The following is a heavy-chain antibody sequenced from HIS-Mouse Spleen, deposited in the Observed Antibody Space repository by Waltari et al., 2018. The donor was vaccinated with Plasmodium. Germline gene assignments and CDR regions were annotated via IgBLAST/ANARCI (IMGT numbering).Heavy chain of an antibody. Sequence: EVQLVESGGGLVQPGGSLRLSCAASGFTFVIYWMHWVRQAPGKGLVWVSRINSDGSSTSYADSVKGRFTISRDNAKNTLYLQMNSLRAEDTAVYYCARVGDFWSGYCNDYWGQGTLVTVSS. D-gene: IGHD3-3*01. V-gene: IGHV3-74*01. CDR2: INSDGSST. CDR1: GFTFVIYW. J-gene: IGHJ4*02. CDR3: ARVGDFWSGYCNDY.